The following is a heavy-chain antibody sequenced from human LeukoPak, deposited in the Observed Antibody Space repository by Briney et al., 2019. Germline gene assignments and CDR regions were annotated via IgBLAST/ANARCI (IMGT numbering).Heavy chain of an antibody. V-gene: IGHV3-30*18. CDR3: AKDPIWFGESMDV. D-gene: IGHD3-10*01. J-gene: IGHJ6*02. Sequence: GGSLRLSCAASRFTFSSYGMHWVRQAPGKGLEWVAVISKDESNKYYADSVKGRFTISRDNSKNTLYLQMNSLRAEDTAVYYCAKDPIWFGESMDVWGQGTTVTVSS. CDR1: RFTFSSYG. CDR2: ISKDESNK.